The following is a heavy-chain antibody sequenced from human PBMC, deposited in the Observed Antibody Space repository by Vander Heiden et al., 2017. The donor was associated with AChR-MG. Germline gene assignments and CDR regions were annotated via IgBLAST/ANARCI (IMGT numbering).Heavy chain of an antibody. CDR1: GGSFSGYY. Sequence: QVQLQQWGAGLLKPSETLPLTCAVYGGSFSGYYWRCVRQPPGKGLEWIGEINHSGSTNYNPSLKSRVTISVDTSKNQFSLKLSSVTAADTAVYYCATSIYDFWSGYQPPFDYWGQGTLVTVSS. D-gene: IGHD3-3*01. J-gene: IGHJ4*02. V-gene: IGHV4-34*01. CDR2: INHSGST. CDR3: ATSIYDFWSGYQPPFDY.